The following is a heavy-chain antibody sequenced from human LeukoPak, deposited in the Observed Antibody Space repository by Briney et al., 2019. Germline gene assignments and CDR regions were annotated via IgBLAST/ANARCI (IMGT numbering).Heavy chain of an antibody. CDR1: GGTFSSYA. V-gene: IGHV1-69*06. CDR2: IIPIFGTA. J-gene: IGHJ4*02. D-gene: IGHD3-22*01. Sequence: GASVKVSCKASGGTFSSYAISWVRQAPGQGLEWMGGIIPIFGTANYAQKFQGRVTITADKSTSTAYMELSSLRSEDTAVYSCARAASWDYYDSSGYGDYWGQGTLVTVSS. CDR3: ARAASWDYYDSSGYGDY.